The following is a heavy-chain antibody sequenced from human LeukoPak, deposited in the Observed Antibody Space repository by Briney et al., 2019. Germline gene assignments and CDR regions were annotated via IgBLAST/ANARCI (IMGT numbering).Heavy chain of an antibody. D-gene: IGHD3-9*01. CDR2: IYYSGCT. CDR3: ARDRGYYDILTGYSHDAFDI. V-gene: IGHV4-61*01. J-gene: IGHJ3*02. Sequence: SETLSLTCTVSGGSVSSGSYYWSWIRQPPGKGLEWLGYIYYSGCTNCNPSLKSRVTISVDTSKNQFSLKLSSVTAADTAVYYCARDRGYYDILTGYSHDAFDIWGQGTMVTVSS. CDR1: GGSVSSGSYY.